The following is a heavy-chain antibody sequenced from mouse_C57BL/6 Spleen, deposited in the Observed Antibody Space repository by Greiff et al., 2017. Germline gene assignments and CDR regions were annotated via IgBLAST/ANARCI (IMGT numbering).Heavy chain of an antibody. CDR2: IDPETGGT. CDR1: GYTFTDYE. Sequence: VQLQQSGAELVRPGASVTLSCKASGYTFTDYEMHWVKQTPVHGLEWIGAIDPETGGTAYNQKFKGKAILTADKSSSTAYMELRSLTSADSAVYYCTRRIYSNYEEYYAMDYWGQGTSVTVSS. V-gene: IGHV1-15*01. D-gene: IGHD2-5*01. J-gene: IGHJ4*01. CDR3: TRRIYSNYEEYYAMDY.